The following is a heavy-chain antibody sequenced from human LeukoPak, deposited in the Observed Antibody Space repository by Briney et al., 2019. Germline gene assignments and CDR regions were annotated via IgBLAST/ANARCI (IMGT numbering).Heavy chain of an antibody. CDR3: ARDRGHCSSTSCYPSDH. J-gene: IGHJ4*02. Sequence: ASVKVSCKASGYTFTGYYMHWVRQAPGQGLEWMGWINPSGGGTNYAQKFQGRVTMTRDTSISTVYMELSRLTSDDTAVYYCARDRGHCSSTSCYPSDHWGQGSLVTVSS. CDR2: INPSGGGT. CDR1: GYTFTGYY. D-gene: IGHD2-2*01. V-gene: IGHV1-2*02.